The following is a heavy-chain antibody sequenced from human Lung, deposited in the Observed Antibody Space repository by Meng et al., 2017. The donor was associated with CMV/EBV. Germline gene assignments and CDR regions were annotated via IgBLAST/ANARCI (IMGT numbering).Heavy chain of an antibody. J-gene: IGHJ1*01. Sequence: VRLRESGPALVKPSETLSLTCAVSGASITNHNWWAWVRQPPGKGLEWIGEIPHRGSSAYNPSLKSRVSMSIDKSKNQFSLKMTSVTAADTAVYHCLRRSGGSVWGQGTLVTVFS. CDR3: LRRSGGSV. D-gene: IGHD3-10*01. CDR1: GASITNHNW. V-gene: IGHV4-4*02. CDR2: IPHRGSS.